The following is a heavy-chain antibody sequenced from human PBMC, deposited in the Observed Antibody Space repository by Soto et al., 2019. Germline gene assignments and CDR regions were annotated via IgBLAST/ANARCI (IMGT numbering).Heavy chain of an antibody. J-gene: IGHJ4*02. D-gene: IGHD2-2*01. V-gene: IGHV4-39*01. CDR2: VYYTGTT. CDR3: ARNWNLALVPAAYFDS. CDR1: NFSVLTSIYY. Sequence: KPSETLSLTCTVSNFSVLTSIYYWAWIRQPPGKGLEWVGTVYYTGTTYYNPSLQSRVTISIDTSKNQFSLTLNSVTAADTAVYYCARNWNLALVPAAYFDSWGQGTLVTVSS.